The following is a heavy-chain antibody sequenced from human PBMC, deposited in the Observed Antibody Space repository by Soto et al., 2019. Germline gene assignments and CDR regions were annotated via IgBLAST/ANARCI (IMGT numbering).Heavy chain of an antibody. D-gene: IGHD2-8*01. Sequence: EVQLLESGGGLVQPGGSLRLSCAASGFTFSSYAMSWVRQAPGKGLEWVSAISGSGGSTYYADSVKGRFTISRDNSKNTLYLQMNSLRAEDTAVYYCAKDDQSYCTNGVCPIDYWGQGTLVTVSS. CDR2: ISGSGGST. CDR1: GFTFSSYA. V-gene: IGHV3-23*01. J-gene: IGHJ4*02. CDR3: AKDDQSYCTNGVCPIDY.